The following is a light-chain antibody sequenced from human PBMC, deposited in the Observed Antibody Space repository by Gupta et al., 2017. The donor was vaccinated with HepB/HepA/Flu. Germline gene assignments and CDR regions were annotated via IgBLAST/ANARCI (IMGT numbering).Light chain of an antibody. J-gene: IGKJ4*01. V-gene: IGKV1-39*01. CDR1: QSINLY. CDR2: GAS. CDR3: QQRDSTLLT. Sequence: DIHMTQSPSSLSASIGDRVNITCRASQSINLYLNWYQQKPGQAPRLLISGASSLQSGVPSRFTGGGSGTDFTLTISSLQPADFATYCCQQRDSTLLTFGEGTKVEIK.